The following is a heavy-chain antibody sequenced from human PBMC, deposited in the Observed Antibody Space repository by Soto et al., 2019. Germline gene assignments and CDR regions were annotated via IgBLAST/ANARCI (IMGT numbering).Heavy chain of an antibody. J-gene: IGHJ6*02. Sequence: PSETLSLTCTVSGGSVSSGSYYWSWIRQPPGKGLEWIGYIYYSGSTNYNPSLKSRVTISVDTSKNQFSLKLSSVTAADTAVYYCAREPTTVTNYYYYALDVWGQGTTVTVS. CDR3: AREPTTVTNYYYYALDV. V-gene: IGHV4-61*01. D-gene: IGHD4-17*01. CDR2: IYYSGST. CDR1: GGSVSSGSYY.